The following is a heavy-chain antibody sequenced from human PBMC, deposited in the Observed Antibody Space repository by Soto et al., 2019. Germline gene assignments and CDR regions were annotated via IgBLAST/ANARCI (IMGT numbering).Heavy chain of an antibody. Sequence: EVQLLESGGGLVQPGGSLRLSCAASGFTFSSYAMSWVRQAPGKGLEWVSAISGSGGSTYYADSVKGRFTISRDNSKNTLYLPMNRLRAEEQAVYYWAKGGDDLYYYYYDLGVWGQGHTGNVSS. CDR2: ISGSGGST. J-gene: IGHJ6*02. D-gene: IGHD5-12*01. CDR1: GFTFSSYA. V-gene: IGHV3-23*01. CDR3: AKGGDDLYYYYYDLGV.